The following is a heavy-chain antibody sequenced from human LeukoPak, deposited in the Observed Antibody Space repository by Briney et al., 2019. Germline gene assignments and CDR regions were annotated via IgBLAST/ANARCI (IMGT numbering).Heavy chain of an antibody. D-gene: IGHD6-19*01. V-gene: IGHV4-61*02. J-gene: IGHJ4*02. Sequence: SQALSLTCTVSGGSISSGSYYWSWIRQPAGKGLEWIGRIYTSGSTNYNPSLKSRVTISVDTPKNQFSLKLSSVTAADTAVYYCARRSLAVADDYWGQGTLVTVSS. CDR1: GGSISSGSYY. CDR2: IYTSGST. CDR3: ARRSLAVADDY.